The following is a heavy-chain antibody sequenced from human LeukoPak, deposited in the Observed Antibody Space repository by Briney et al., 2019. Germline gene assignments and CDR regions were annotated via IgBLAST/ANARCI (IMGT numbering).Heavy chain of an antibody. Sequence: KPSETLSLACTVSGGSISSYYWSWIRQPPGKGLEWIGYIYYSGSTNYNPSLKSRVTISVDTSKNQFSLKLSSVTAADTAVYYCARITYDSSGYYYQRRAYYFDYWGQGTLVTVSS. J-gene: IGHJ4*02. D-gene: IGHD3-22*01. CDR1: GGSISSYY. CDR3: ARITYDSSGYYYQRRAYYFDY. CDR2: IYYSGST. V-gene: IGHV4-59*08.